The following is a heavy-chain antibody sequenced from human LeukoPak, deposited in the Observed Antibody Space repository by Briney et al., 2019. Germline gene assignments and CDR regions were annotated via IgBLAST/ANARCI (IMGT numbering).Heavy chain of an antibody. CDR2: IYYSGST. J-gene: IGHJ4*02. CDR3: ARGGTNYDY. CDR1: GGSISSYY. D-gene: IGHD5-24*01. Sequence: SETLSLTCTVSGGSISSYYWSWIRQPPGKGLEWIGYIYYSGSTNYNPSLKSRVTISVDTSKNQFSLKLSSVTAADTAVHYCARGGTNYDYWGQGTLVTVSS. V-gene: IGHV4-59*01.